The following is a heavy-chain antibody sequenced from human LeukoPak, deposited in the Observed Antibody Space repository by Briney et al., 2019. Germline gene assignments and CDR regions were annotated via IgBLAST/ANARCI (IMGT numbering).Heavy chain of an antibody. CDR2: INTDGSST. J-gene: IGHJ4*02. D-gene: IGHD3-3*01. CDR3: ARDKNYDFWSRIDY. CDR1: GFTFSSYW. Sequence: GGSLRLSCAAPGFTFSSYWMHWVRQAPGKGLVWVSRINTDGSSTSYADSVKGRFTISRDNAKNTLYLQMNSLRAEDTAVYYCARDKNYDFWSRIDYWGQGTLVTVSS. V-gene: IGHV3-74*01.